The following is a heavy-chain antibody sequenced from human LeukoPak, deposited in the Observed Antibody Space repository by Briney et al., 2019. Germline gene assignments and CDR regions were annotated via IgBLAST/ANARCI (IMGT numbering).Heavy chain of an antibody. J-gene: IGHJ4*02. CDR3: ARDRVSYFDY. CDR2: IYSGGST. Sequence: GGSLRLSCAASGFTVSSNYMSWVRQAPGKGLEWVSVIYSGGSTYYADSVKGRFTISRDNSKNTLYLQMNSLRAEDTAVYYCARDRVSYFDYWGQRTLVTVSS. CDR1: GFTVSSNY. D-gene: IGHD5/OR15-5a*01. V-gene: IGHV3-53*01.